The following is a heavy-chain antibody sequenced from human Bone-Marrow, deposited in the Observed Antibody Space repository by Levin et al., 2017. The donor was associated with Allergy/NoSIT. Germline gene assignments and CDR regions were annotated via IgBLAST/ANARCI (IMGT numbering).Heavy chain of an antibody. CDR3: ARGTGTAGLNWFDP. V-gene: IGHV1-8*01. D-gene: IGHD1-7*01. Sequence: ASVKVSCKASGYTFPNYDIDWVRQAPGQGLEWMGWMHPNSGNTGFAQRFQGRVTMTRNSFISTAYMELNSLTCDDTAVYYCARGTGTAGLNWFDPWGQRTLVIVSS. CDR2: MHPNSGNT. J-gene: IGHJ5*02. CDR1: GYTFPNYD.